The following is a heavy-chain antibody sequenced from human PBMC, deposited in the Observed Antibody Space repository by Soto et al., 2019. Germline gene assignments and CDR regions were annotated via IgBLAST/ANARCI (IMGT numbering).Heavy chain of an antibody. J-gene: IGHJ4*02. V-gene: IGHV3-23*01. CDR2: ISGSGGST. CDR1: GFTFSSYA. D-gene: IGHD2-2*03. Sequence: GGSLRLSCAASGFTFSSYAMSWVRQAPGKGLEWVSAISGSGGSTYYADSVKGRFTISRDNSKNTLYLQMNSLRAEDTAVYYCAKDPGYCSSTSCYAYWGQGTLVTVSS. CDR3: AKDPGYCSSTSCYAY.